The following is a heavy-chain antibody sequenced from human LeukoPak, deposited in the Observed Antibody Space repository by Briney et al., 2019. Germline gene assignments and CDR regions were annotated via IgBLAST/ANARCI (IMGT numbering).Heavy chain of an antibody. CDR3: ASTYCGDDCYSMAPYYFDY. Sequence: PSETLSLTCTVSGGSISSYYWRWIRQPPGKGLEWIGYIYTSGSTNYNPSLKSRVTISVDTSKNQFSLKLSSVTAADTAVYYCASTYCGDDCYSMAPYYFDYWGQGTLVTVSS. D-gene: IGHD2-21*02. CDR1: GGSISSYY. V-gene: IGHV4-4*09. J-gene: IGHJ4*02. CDR2: IYTSGST.